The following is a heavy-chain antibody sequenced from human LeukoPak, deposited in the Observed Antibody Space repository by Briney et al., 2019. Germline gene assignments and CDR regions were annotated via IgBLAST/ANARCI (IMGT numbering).Heavy chain of an antibody. CDR3: ARDKYYYDSSGSIRFDY. D-gene: IGHD3-22*01. Sequence: SETLSLTCTVSGGSISSYYWSWIRQPAGKGLEWIGRIYTSGSTNYNPSLKSRATMSVDTSKNQFSLKLSSVTAADTAVYYCARDKYYYDSSGSIRFDYWGQGTLVTVSS. J-gene: IGHJ4*02. V-gene: IGHV4-4*07. CDR1: GGSISSYY. CDR2: IYTSGST.